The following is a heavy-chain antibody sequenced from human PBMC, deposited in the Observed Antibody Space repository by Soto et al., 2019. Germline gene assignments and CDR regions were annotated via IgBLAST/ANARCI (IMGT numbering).Heavy chain of an antibody. D-gene: IGHD5-18*01. CDR3: ARCPEGYSYGYVYYGMDV. CDR2: IYYSGST. Sequence: PSETLSLTCTVSGGSISSGGYYWSWIRQHPGKGLEWIGYIYYSGSTYYNPSLKSRVTISVDTSKNQFSLKLSSVTAAAPAVYYCARCPEGYSYGYVYYGMDVWGQGTTVTVSS. V-gene: IGHV4-31*03. J-gene: IGHJ6*02. CDR1: GGSISSGGYY.